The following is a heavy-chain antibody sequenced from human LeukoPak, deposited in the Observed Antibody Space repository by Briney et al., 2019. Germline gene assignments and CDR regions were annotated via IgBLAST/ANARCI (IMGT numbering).Heavy chain of an antibody. V-gene: IGHV3-21*01. D-gene: IGHD6-19*01. CDR2: ISSSSSYI. Sequence: PGGSLRLSCAASGFSFSDYSMTWVRRAPGKGLEWVSSISSSSSYIYYADSVKGRFTISRDNAKNSLYLQMNSLRAEDTAVYYCARDMGEQWKEYWGQGTLVTVSS. J-gene: IGHJ4*02. CDR3: ARDMGEQWKEY. CDR1: GFSFSDYS.